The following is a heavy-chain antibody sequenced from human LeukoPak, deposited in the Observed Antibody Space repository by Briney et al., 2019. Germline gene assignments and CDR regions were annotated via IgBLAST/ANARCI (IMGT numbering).Heavy chain of an antibody. V-gene: IGHV3-21*01. Sequence: GGFLRLSCAASGFTFSTCSMKWVRQAPGKALEWVSSISGSSYHIYYADSVKGRFTISRDNANNLLYLQMNCLRAEDTAVYYCASGTIVGARGADNWGQGTLVTVSS. J-gene: IGHJ4*02. CDR1: GFTFSTCS. CDR2: ISGSSYHI. D-gene: IGHD1-26*01. CDR3: ASGTIVGARGADN.